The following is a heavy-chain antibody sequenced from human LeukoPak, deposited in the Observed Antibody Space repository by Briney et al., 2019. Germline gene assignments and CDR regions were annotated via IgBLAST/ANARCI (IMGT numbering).Heavy chain of an antibody. J-gene: IGHJ4*02. CDR3: AKEEDIVVVIAASAGVDW. V-gene: IGHV3-23*01. CDR1: GFTVSSNY. Sequence: PGGSLRLSCAASGFTVSSNYMSWVRQAPGKGLEWVSAISGSGRSTYYADFVKGRFTISRDNSRNALYLQMNSLRAEDTAIYYCAKEEDIVVVIAASAGVDWWGQGTLVTVSS. D-gene: IGHD2-15*01. CDR2: ISGSGRST.